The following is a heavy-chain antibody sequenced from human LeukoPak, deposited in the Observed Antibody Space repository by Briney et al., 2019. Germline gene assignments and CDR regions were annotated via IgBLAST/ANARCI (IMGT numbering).Heavy chain of an antibody. CDR2: MNPNSGNT. Sequence: VASVKVSCKASGYTFTSYDINWVRQAPGQGLEWMGWMNPNSGNTGYAQKFQGRVTMTRNTSISTAYMELSSLRSEDTAVYYCARGLTVTTYNWFDPWGQGTLVTVSS. J-gene: IGHJ5*02. CDR1: GYTFTSYD. V-gene: IGHV1-8*01. D-gene: IGHD4-17*01. CDR3: ARGLTVTTYNWFDP.